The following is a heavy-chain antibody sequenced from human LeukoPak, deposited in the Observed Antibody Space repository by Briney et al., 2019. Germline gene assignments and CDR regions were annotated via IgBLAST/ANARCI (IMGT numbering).Heavy chain of an antibody. CDR3: ARVAEGLRALTYNWFDP. J-gene: IGHJ5*02. CDR2: ISYDGSNK. V-gene: IGHV3-30*04. CDR1: GFTFSSYA. Sequence: GGSLRLSCAASGFTFSSYAMHWVRQAPGKGLEWVGVISYDGSNKYYADSVKGRFTISRDNSKNTLYLQMNSLRAEDTAVYYCARVAEGLRALTYNWFDPWGQGTLVTVSS. D-gene: IGHD5-12*01.